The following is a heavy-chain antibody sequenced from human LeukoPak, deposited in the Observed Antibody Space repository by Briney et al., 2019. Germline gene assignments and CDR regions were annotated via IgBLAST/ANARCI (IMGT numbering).Heavy chain of an antibody. D-gene: IGHD2-8*01. V-gene: IGHV3-30*18. J-gene: IGHJ4*02. CDR3: AKEYCSNSVCHSLDY. CDR1: GFTFSSSG. Sequence: QPGRSLRLSCAASGFTFSSSGMHWVRQAPGKGLEWVAVISYDGGNKYYADSVKGRFTFSRDNSKNTLYLQMNSLRAEDTAVYYCAKEYCSNSVCHSLDYWGQGTLVTVSS. CDR2: ISYDGGNK.